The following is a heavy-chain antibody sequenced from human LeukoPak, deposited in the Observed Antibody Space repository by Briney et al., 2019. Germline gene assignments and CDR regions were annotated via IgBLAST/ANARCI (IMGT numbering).Heavy chain of an antibody. Sequence: PGGSLRLSCAASGFTFSSYSMNWVRQAPGKGLEWVSSISSSSYIYYADSVKGRFTISRDNAKNSLYLQMNSLRAEDTAVYYCARSYQLIPTYGMDVWGQGTTVTVSS. D-gene: IGHD2-2*01. CDR1: GFTFSSYS. V-gene: IGHV3-21*01. CDR2: ISSSSYI. J-gene: IGHJ6*02. CDR3: ARSYQLIPTYGMDV.